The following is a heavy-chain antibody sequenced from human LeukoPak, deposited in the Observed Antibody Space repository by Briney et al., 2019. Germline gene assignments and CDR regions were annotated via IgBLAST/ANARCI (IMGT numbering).Heavy chain of an antibody. CDR3: ARDNSVGDYAWWFDP. Sequence: ASVKVSCKASGYTFTSYGISWVRQAPGQGLEWMGWISAYNGNTNYAQKLQGRVTMTTDTSTSTAYMELRSLRSDDTAVYYCARDNSVGDYAWWFDPWGQGTLVTVSS. V-gene: IGHV1-18*01. CDR1: GYTFTSYG. D-gene: IGHD1-26*01. J-gene: IGHJ5*02. CDR2: ISAYNGNT.